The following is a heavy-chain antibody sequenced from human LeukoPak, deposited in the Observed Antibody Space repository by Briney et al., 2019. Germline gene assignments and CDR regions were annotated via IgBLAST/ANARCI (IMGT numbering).Heavy chain of an antibody. CDR2: IHHSGST. V-gene: IGHV4-38-2*02. CDR3: ARSYYYHYTDV. J-gene: IGHJ6*03. CDR1: GYSINSGSY. Sequence: SETLSLTCSVSGYSINSGSYWGWIRQPPGKGLEWIASIHHSGSTYYNPSLKSRVTISLDTSKNQFSLKLTSVTAADTAVYFCARSYYYHYTDVWGKGTTVTVSS.